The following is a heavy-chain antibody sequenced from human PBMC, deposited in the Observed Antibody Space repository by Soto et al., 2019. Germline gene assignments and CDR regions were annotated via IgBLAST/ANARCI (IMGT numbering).Heavy chain of an antibody. CDR2: ISTYSGDT. J-gene: IGHJ5*02. CDR3: ARHHGPTTSENWLDP. V-gene: IGHV1-18*01. D-gene: IGHD5-12*01. Sequence: ASVKVSCKASGSTFFTYDISWVRQAPGQGLEWMGWISTYSGDTKYAQKFQGRVTMTTDTSTTTAYLELRSLRSDDTAVYYCARHHGPTTSENWLDPWGQGTLVTVSS. CDR1: GSTFFTYD.